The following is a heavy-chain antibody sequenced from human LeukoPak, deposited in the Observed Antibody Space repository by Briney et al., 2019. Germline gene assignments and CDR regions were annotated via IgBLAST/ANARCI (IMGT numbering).Heavy chain of an antibody. CDR1: ADTFSSYS. D-gene: IGHD5-18*01. Sequence: ASVKVSCKASADTFSSYSISWVRQAPGQGLEWMGVIIPIFGTTHYAQKFQGRVTITADKSTSSAYMELSSLRSDDTAVYYCASGYSYGSGTDYWGQGTLVTVSS. J-gene: IGHJ4*02. V-gene: IGHV1-69*06. CDR3: ASGYSYGSGTDY. CDR2: IIPIFGTT.